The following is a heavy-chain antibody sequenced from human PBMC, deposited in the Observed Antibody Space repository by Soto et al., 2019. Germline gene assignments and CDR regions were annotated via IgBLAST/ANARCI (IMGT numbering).Heavy chain of an antibody. J-gene: IGHJ5*01. CDR1: GYTFTGYY. V-gene: IGHV1-2*02. Sequence: ASVKVSCKASGYTFTGYYIHWVRQAPGQGLEWMGWINPNSGGTDYAQKFQGRLTMTRDTALSVAHMELSSLRNEDTAVYYCARSDGYNFNWLDSWGQGTLVTVSS. CDR3: ARSDGYNFNWLDS. CDR2: INPNSGGT. D-gene: IGHD2-21*01.